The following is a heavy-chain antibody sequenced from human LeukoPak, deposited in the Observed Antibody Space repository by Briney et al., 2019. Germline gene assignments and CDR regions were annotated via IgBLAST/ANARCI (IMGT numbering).Heavy chain of an antibody. CDR1: GFTFSSYE. CDR2: ISSSSSYI. J-gene: IGHJ4*02. Sequence: GGSLRLSCAASGFTFSSYEMNWVRQAPGKGLEWVSSISSSSSYIYYADSVKGRFTISRDNAKNSLYLQMNSLRAEDTAVYYCARDSVRDYYGSGSIGYWGQGTLVTVSS. D-gene: IGHD3-10*01. CDR3: ARDSVRDYYGSGSIGY. V-gene: IGHV3-21*01.